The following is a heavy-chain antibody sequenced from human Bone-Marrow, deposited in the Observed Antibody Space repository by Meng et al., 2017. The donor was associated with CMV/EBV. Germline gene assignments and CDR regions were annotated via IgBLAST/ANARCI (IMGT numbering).Heavy chain of an antibody. V-gene: IGHV3-49*04. Sequence: GESLKISCMTSGFSFGDYAMSWVRLAPGKGLEWLGFVAEEIHGGTPVHAASVEGRFYISRDDSKSIAYLQMNSLRAEDTAVYYCARDDVDELDNWGPGNLVHGAS. CDR3: ARDDVDELDN. D-gene: IGHD1-7*01. J-gene: IGHJ4*02. CDR2: VAEEIHGGTP. CDR1: GFSFGDYA.